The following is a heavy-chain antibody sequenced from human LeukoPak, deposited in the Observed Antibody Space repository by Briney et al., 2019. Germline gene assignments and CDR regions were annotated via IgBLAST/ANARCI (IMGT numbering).Heavy chain of an antibody. CDR2: IYYSGST. J-gene: IGHJ5*02. Sequence: PSETLSLTCTVSGGSISSYYWSWIRQPPGKGLEWMGYIYYSGSTNYNPSLKSRVTISVDTSKPQFSLKLSSVTAADPAVYSCARGATYYYGSGSYSPLRPRYNWFDPWGQGTLVTVSS. CDR1: GGSISSYY. D-gene: IGHD3-10*01. CDR3: ARGATYYYGSGSYSPLRPRYNWFDP. V-gene: IGHV4-59*01.